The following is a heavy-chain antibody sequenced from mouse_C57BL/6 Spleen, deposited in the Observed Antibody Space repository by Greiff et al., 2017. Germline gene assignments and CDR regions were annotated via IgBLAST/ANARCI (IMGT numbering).Heavy chain of an antibody. V-gene: IGHV1-82*01. J-gene: IGHJ3*01. CDR3: ARGGVYDSCPAWFAY. D-gene: IGHD2-3*01. Sequence: VQLQQSGPELVKPGASVKISCKASGYAFSSSWMNWVKQRPGKGLEWIGRIYPCDGDTNYNGKFKGKATLTVAKSSSTAYMQLSSLTSEDSAVYFCARGGVYDSCPAWFAYWGQGTLVTVSA. CDR2: IYPCDGDT. CDR1: GYAFSSSW.